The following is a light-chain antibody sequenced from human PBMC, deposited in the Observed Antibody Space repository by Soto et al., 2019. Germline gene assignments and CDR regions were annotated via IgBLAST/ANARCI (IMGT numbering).Light chain of an antibody. CDR1: RXDVGRYNY. V-gene: IGLV2-14*01. Sequence: QSVLAQPASVSGSPGQSFTISCTGTRXDVGRYNYVSWYQQHPGKAPKLLIYEVTYRPSGVSTRFSASKSGSTASLTISGIQAEDEADYYCSSYSTTSSPHVLFGGGTKVTVL. CDR3: SSYSTTSSPHVL. J-gene: IGLJ2*01. CDR2: EVT.